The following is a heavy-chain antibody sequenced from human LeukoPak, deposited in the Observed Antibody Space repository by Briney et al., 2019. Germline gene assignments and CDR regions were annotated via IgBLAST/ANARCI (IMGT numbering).Heavy chain of an antibody. CDR2: IKSKTDGGTT. CDR3: TTAIIRIVVVAADY. CDR1: GFTFSNAW. J-gene: IGHJ4*02. Sequence: GGSLRLSCAASGFTFSNAWMSWVRQAPGKGLEWVGRIKSKTDGGTTDYAAPVKGRFTISRDDSKNHLYLQMNSMTNEDTAVYYCTTAIIRIVVVAADYWGQGTLVTVSS. V-gene: IGHV3-15*01. D-gene: IGHD2-15*01.